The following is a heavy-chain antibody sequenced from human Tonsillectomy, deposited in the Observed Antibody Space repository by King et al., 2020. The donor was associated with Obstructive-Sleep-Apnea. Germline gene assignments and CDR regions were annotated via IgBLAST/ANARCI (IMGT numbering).Heavy chain of an antibody. CDR2: ISGLNGKA. V-gene: IGHV1-18*04. J-gene: IGHJ4*02. CDR3: ARAPPMIRGIADY. Sequence: VQLVQSAGEVRKPEASVKVSCQASGYTFSTYGIAWVRQAPGQGLEWVGWISGLNGKAKYAQKFQGRVTLTADTSMNTAYMEIKSLTSDDTAVYYCARAPPMIRGIADYWGQGTLVIVSS. D-gene: IGHD3-10*01. CDR1: GYTFSTYG.